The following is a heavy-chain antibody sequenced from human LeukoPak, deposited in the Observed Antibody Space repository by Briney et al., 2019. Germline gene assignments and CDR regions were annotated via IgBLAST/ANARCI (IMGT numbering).Heavy chain of an antibody. D-gene: IGHD2-2*01. J-gene: IGHJ4*02. Sequence: GASVKVSCKASVYTFADYYIHWVRQAPGQGLEWMGLINPNTGGTNYAQKFQGRATMTRDTSITTAYMELSRLRSDDTAVYYCARRPIVGVPAPIDYWGQGNLVTVSS. V-gene: IGHV1-2*02. CDR2: INPNTGGT. CDR1: VYTFADYY. CDR3: ARRPIVGVPAPIDY.